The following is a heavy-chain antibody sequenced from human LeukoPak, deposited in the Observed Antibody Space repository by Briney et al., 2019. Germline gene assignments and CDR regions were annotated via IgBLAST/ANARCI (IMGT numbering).Heavy chain of an antibody. Sequence: GGSLRLSCAASGFTFSSYAMSWVRQAPGKGLEWVSAISDSGGSTYYADSVKGRFTISRDNSKNTLYLQMDSLGADDTALYYCAKDETNYFDYWGQGTLVTVSS. CDR3: AKDETNYFDY. J-gene: IGHJ4*02. V-gene: IGHV3-23*01. CDR2: ISDSGGST. D-gene: IGHD1-7*01. CDR1: GFTFSSYA.